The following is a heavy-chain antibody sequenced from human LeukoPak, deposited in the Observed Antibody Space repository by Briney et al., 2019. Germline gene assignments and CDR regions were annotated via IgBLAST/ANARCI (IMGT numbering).Heavy chain of an antibody. J-gene: IGHJ4*02. CDR3: DIVVAASLGGGRDY. V-gene: IGHV3-23*01. Sequence: GGSLRLSCAASGFTFSSYAMSWVRQAPGKGLEWVSAISGSGGSTYYADSVKGRFTISRDNSKNTLYLQMNSPRAEDTAVYYCDIVVAASLGGGRDYWGQGTLVTVSS. CDR1: GFTFSSYA. D-gene: IGHD2-15*01. CDR2: ISGSGGST.